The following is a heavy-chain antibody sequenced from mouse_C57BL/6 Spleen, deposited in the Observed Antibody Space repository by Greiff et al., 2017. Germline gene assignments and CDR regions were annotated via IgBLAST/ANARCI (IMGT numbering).Heavy chain of an antibody. CDR1: GFTFSSYA. CDR2: ISDGGSYT. V-gene: IGHV5-4*01. CDR3: ARDDGYFDY. D-gene: IGHD2-3*01. Sequence: EVMLVESGGGLVKPGGSLKLSCAASGFTFSSYALSWVRQTLEKRLEWVATISDGGSYTYYPDNVKGRFTISRDNAKNNLYLQMSHLKSEDTAMYYCARDDGYFDYWGQGTTLTVSS. J-gene: IGHJ2*01.